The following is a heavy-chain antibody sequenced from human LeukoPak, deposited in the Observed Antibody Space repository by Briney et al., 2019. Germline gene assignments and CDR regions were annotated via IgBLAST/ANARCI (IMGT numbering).Heavy chain of an antibody. D-gene: IGHD6-13*01. Sequence: GASVKVSCKASGGTFSSYAISWVRQAPGQGLEWMGGIIPIFGTANYAQKFQGRVTITADESTSTAYMELSSLRSEDTAVYYCARDVEYSSSWSDNWFDPWGQGTLVTVSS. CDR1: GGTFSSYA. J-gene: IGHJ5*02. V-gene: IGHV1-69*13. CDR3: ARDVEYSSSWSDNWFDP. CDR2: IIPIFGTA.